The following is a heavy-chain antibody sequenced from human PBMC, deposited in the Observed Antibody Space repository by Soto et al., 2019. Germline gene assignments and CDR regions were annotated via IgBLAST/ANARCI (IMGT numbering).Heavy chain of an antibody. Sequence: QVQLQESGPGLVKPSETLSLTCTVSGGSVSSGSYYWSWIRQPPGKGLEWIGYIYYSGSTNYNPSLKSRVTMSVDTSKSQFSLKLSSVTAADTAVYYCARDSNGDYAQRGSGIDYWGQGTLVTVSS. CDR3: ARDSNGDYAQRGSGIDY. V-gene: IGHV4-61*01. CDR1: GGSVSSGSYY. D-gene: IGHD4-17*01. J-gene: IGHJ4*02. CDR2: IYYSGST.